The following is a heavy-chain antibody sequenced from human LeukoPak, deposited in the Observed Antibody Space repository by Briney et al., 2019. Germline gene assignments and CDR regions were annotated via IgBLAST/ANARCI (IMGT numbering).Heavy chain of an antibody. CDR3: ARDGGDYGDY. J-gene: IGHJ4*02. Sequence: GGSLRLSCAASGFTFSSYSMNWVRQAPGKGLEWVSYISSSSSTIYYADSVKGRFTISRGNAKNSLYLQMNSLRAEDTAVYYCARDGGDYGDYWGQGTLVTVSS. CDR2: ISSSSSTI. D-gene: IGHD3-3*01. CDR1: GFTFSSYS. V-gene: IGHV3-48*01.